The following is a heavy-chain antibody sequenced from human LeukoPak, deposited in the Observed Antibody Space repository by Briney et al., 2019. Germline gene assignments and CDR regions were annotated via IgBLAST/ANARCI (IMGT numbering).Heavy chain of an antibody. D-gene: IGHD3-9*01. V-gene: IGHV3-21*01. Sequence: PGGPLRLSCAASGFTFSSYSMNWVRQAPGKGLEWVSSIRSSSSYIYYADSVKGRFTISRDNAKNSPYLQMNSLRAEDTAVYYCARVSYDILTGYSYIDYWGQGTLVTVSS. CDR1: GFTFSSYS. CDR2: IRSSSSYI. J-gene: IGHJ4*02. CDR3: ARVSYDILTGYSYIDY.